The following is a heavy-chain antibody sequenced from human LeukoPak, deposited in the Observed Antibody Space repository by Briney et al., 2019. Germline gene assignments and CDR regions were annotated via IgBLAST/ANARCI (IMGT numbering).Heavy chain of an antibody. V-gene: IGHV3-7*03. J-gene: IGHJ4*02. CDR1: GFTFDKYW. CDR2: IKQDGSEK. CDR3: ASAGGDSRSPLPFYY. Sequence: GGSLRLSCAASGFTFDKYWMSWVRQAPGKGPEWVANIKQDGSEKYYVDSVKGRFTISRDNAENSLFLQMNSLRAEDTAVYFCASAGGDSRSPLPFYYWGQGTLVTVSS. D-gene: IGHD6-6*01.